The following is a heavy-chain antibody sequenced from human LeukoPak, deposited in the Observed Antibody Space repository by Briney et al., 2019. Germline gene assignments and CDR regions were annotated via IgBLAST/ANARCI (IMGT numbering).Heavy chain of an antibody. CDR3: ARAEKAVTGTLDS. Sequence: SETLPLTCTVSGDSISNYYWSWIRQSPGKELEWIGYMYNRGSTIYNPSLKSRVTISTDTSKNQFSLRLTSVTAADTAVYYCARAEKAVTGTLDSWGQGTLITVSS. CDR1: GDSISNYY. D-gene: IGHD6-19*01. V-gene: IGHV4-59*01. J-gene: IGHJ4*02. CDR2: MYNRGST.